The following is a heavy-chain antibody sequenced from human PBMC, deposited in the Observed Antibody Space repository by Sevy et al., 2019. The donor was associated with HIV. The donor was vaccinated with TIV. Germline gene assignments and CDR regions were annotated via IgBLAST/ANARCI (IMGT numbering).Heavy chain of an antibody. D-gene: IGHD6-13*01. Sequence: GGSLRLSCAVSGFTFSSYWMSWVRQAPGKGLEWVANINQDGREKYYVDSVKCRLTISRESDKNSVYVQMNSLREEDTRVYYCVRDRSSSWFDSWGQGTLVTVSS. CDR2: INQDGREK. J-gene: IGHJ5*01. V-gene: IGHV3-7*01. CDR3: VRDRSSSWFDS. CDR1: GFTFSSYW.